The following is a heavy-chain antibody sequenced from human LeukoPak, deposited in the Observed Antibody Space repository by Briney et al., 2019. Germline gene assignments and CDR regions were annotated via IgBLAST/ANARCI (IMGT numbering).Heavy chain of an antibody. V-gene: IGHV4-34*01. CDR2: INHSGST. CDR3: ARVEWGPYYYYMDV. CDR1: GGSFSGYY. J-gene: IGHJ6*03. Sequence: SETLSLTCAVYGGSFSGYYWSWIRQPPGKGLEWIGEINHSGSTNYNPSLKSRVTISVDTSKSQFSLKLSSVTAADTAVYYCARVEWGPYYYYMDVWGKGTTVTVSS. D-gene: IGHD1-26*01.